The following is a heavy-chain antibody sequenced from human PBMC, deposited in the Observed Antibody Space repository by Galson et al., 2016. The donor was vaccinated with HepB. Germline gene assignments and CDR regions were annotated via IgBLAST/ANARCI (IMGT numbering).Heavy chain of an antibody. CDR3: ARVTPDGINWFDP. CDR2: IHYSGST. CDR1: GGSISSGGYY. J-gene: IGHJ5*02. D-gene: IGHD1-14*01. V-gene: IGHV4-31*03. Sequence: TLSLTCIVSGGSISSGGYYWSWIRQHPGKGLEWIGYIHYSGSTYYTPALKSRVTTSVDTSKNQFSLKLSPVTAADTAVYYCARVTPDGINWFDPWGQSTLVTVSS.